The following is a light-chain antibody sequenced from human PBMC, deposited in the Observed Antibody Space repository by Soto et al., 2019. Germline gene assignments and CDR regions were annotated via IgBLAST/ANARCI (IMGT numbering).Light chain of an antibody. V-gene: IGKV3-15*01. CDR3: QQYNNWPLT. Sequence: DIVVTQSPATLSFFPLGIATLSCRASQSVGSNFAWYQQKPGQAPRLLIYGASTRATGIPARFNGSGSGTEFTLTISSLQSEDFAVYYCQQYNNWPLTFGGGTKVDIK. J-gene: IGKJ4*01. CDR2: GAS. CDR1: QSVGSN.